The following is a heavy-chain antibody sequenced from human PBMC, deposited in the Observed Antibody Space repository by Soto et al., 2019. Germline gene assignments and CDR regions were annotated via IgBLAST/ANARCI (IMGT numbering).Heavy chain of an antibody. J-gene: IGHJ6*02. CDR3: AREYNWNPNYYYYGMDV. CDR1: GGSISNYF. D-gene: IGHD1-20*01. V-gene: IGHV4-4*07. Sequence: SETLSLTCTVSGGSISNYFWSWIRQPAGKGLEWIGRIYASGSTKSNPSLQSRVTMSADTSKNQFSLKPTSVTAADTAVYYCAREYNWNPNYYYYGMDVWGQGTTVTVSS. CDR2: IYASGST.